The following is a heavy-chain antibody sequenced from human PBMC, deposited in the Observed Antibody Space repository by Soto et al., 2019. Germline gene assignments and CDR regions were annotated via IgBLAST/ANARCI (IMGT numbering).Heavy chain of an antibody. V-gene: IGHV1-69*01. Sequence: QVQLVQSGAEVKKPGSSVKVSCKASGGTFSSYAISWVRQAPGQGLEWMGGIIPIFGTANYAQKFQGRVTITADESTSTAYMELSSLRSEDTAVYYCARYAGYSYGFTYYYYGMDVRGQGTTVTVSS. J-gene: IGHJ6*02. CDR2: IIPIFGTA. D-gene: IGHD5-18*01. CDR3: ARYAGYSYGFTYYYYGMDV. CDR1: GGTFSSYA.